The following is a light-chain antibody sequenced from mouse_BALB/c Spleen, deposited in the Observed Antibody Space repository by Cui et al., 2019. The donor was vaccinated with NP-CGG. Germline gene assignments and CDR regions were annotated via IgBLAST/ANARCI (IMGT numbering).Light chain of an antibody. J-gene: IGLJ1*01. V-gene: IGLV1*01. CDR3: ALWYSNHWV. CDR2: GTN. CDR1: TGAVTTSNY. Sequence: QAAVTQQSALTTSPGETVTLTCRSSTGAVTTSNYANWVQEKPDHLFTGLIGGTNNRVPGVPARFSGSLIRDKAALTITGAQTEDEALYFCALWYSNHWVFGGGTKLTVL.